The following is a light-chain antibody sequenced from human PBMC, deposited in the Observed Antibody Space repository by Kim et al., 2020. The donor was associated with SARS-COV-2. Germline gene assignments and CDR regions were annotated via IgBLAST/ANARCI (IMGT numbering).Light chain of an antibody. Sequence: DIQMTQSPSTLSASVGDRVTLTCRASQSISGWLAWYQQKPGKAPKLLVYDASSLQSGVPSRFSGSGSGTEFTLTINSLQPDDFATYYCQQYESRSETFGQGTKVDIK. V-gene: IGKV1-5*01. J-gene: IGKJ1*01. CDR2: DAS. CDR1: QSISGW. CDR3: QQYESRSET.